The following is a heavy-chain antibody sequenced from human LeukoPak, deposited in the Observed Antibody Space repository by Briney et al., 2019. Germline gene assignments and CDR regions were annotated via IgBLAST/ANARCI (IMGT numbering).Heavy chain of an antibody. CDR2: IYYSGST. Sequence: PSETLSLTSTLSGGSLSSSSYYSGWVSQPPGKGLEWIGSIYYSGSTYYNPSLKSRVTISVDTSKNQFSLKLSSVTATDTAVYYCARGGLEMATTDFDYWGQGTLVTVSS. CDR1: GGSLSSSSYY. J-gene: IGHJ4*02. CDR3: ARGGLEMATTDFDY. V-gene: IGHV4-39*01. D-gene: IGHD5-24*01.